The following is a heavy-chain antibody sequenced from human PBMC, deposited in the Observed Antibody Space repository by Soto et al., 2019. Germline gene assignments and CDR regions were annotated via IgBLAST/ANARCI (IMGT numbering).Heavy chain of an antibody. CDR2: ISYDGSNK. J-gene: IGHJ4*02. CDR3: ATNTERYCSGGSCYYFDY. Sequence: QVQLVESGGGVVQPGRSLRLSCAASGFIFSSYAMHWVRQAPGKGLEWVAVISYDGSNKYYADSVKGRFAISRDTSKNTLYLLMNSLRVEDTAVYYCATNTERYCSGGSCYYFDYWGQGTLVTVSS. V-gene: IGHV3-30*09. CDR1: GFIFSSYA. D-gene: IGHD2-15*01.